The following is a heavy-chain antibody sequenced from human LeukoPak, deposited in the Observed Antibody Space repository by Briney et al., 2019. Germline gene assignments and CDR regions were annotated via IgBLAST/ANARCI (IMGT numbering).Heavy chain of an antibody. J-gene: IGHJ4*02. CDR2: IYYSGST. V-gene: IGHV4-39*01. CDR3: ATLRGYLDY. Sequence: SETLSLTCTVSGGSISSTSYYWGWMRQPPGKGLEWIGSIYYSGSTYDNPSLKSRVTISVDTSKNQFSLKLSSVTAADTAVYYCATLRGYLDYWGQGTLVTVSS. D-gene: IGHD3-22*01. CDR1: GGSISSTSYY.